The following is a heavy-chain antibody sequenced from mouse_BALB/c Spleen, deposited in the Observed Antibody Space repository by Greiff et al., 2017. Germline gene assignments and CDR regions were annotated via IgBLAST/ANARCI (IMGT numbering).Heavy chain of an antibody. J-gene: IGHJ3*01. CDR1: GFTFSDYY. Sequence: EVQRVESGGGLVKPGGSLKLSCAASGFTFSDYYMYWVRQTPEKRLEWVATISDGGSYTYYPDSVKGRFTISRDNAKNNLYLQMSSLKSEDTAMYYCARGGRYDGPWFAYWGQGTLVTVSA. CDR2: ISDGGSYT. D-gene: IGHD2-14*01. CDR3: ARGGRYDGPWFAY. V-gene: IGHV5-4*02.